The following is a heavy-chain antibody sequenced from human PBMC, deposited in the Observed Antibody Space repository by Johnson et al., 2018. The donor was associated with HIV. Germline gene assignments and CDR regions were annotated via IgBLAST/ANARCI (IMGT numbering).Heavy chain of an antibody. CDR3: AKVASNYGCALEGVTFDI. D-gene: IGHD3-10*01. Sequence: VQLVESGGGLVQPGGSLRLSCAASGFIFSTSAMRWVRQAPGKGLEWVAAIWYVGSNPYYGDSVTGRFTISRDNSKNTLYLQMNSLRAEDTAVYYCAKVASNYGCALEGVTFDIWGQGTMVTVSS. J-gene: IGHJ3*02. V-gene: IGHV3-33*06. CDR2: IWYVGSNP. CDR1: GFIFSTSA.